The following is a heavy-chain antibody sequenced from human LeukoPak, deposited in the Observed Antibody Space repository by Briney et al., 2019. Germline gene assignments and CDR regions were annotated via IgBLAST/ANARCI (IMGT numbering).Heavy chain of an antibody. V-gene: IGHV3-23*01. CDR3: AKSVVVITFRFDD. Sequence: GGSLRLSCAASGFTFSSYAMSWVRQAPGKGLEWVSAINGGGGNTYYADSVKGRFTIPRDNSKNMVYLQMNSLRADDTAIYYCAKSVVVITFRFDDWGQGALVTVSS. CDR1: GFTFSSYA. J-gene: IGHJ4*02. CDR2: INGGGGNT. D-gene: IGHD2-15*01.